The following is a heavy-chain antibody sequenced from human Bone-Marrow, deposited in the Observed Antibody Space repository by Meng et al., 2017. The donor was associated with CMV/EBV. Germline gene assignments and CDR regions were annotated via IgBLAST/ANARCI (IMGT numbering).Heavy chain of an antibody. CDR3: ARGREGDYFDY. CDR1: GGSFSGYY. D-gene: IGHD3-16*01. Sequence: SETLSLTCAVYGGSFSGYYWSWIRQPPGKGLEWMGEINHSGSTNYNPSLKSRVTISVDTSKNQFSLKLSSVTAADTAVYYCARGREGDYFDYWGQGTLVTVSS. CDR2: INHSGST. J-gene: IGHJ4*02. V-gene: IGHV4-34*01.